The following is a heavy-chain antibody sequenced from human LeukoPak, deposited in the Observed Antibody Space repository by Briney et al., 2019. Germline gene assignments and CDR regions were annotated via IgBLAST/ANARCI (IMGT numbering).Heavy chain of an antibody. CDR3: AGRHYSFFDY. V-gene: IGHV4-38-2*02. Sequence: SETLSPTCTVSAYSTSSGYYWGWIRQPPGKGLEWIGIIYHSGDTFHNPSLKSRVTISVDTSKNQFSLKLSSVTAADTAVYYCAGRHYSFFDYWGQGTLVTVSS. D-gene: IGHD4-11*01. J-gene: IGHJ4*02. CDR2: IYHSGDT. CDR1: AYSTSSGYY.